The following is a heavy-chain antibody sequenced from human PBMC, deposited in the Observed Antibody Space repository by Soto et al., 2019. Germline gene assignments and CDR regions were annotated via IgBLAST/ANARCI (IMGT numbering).Heavy chain of an antibody. D-gene: IGHD6-13*01. V-gene: IGHV1-18*04. Sequence: QVQLVQSGAEVKKPGASVKVSCEASGYTFTSYGISWVRQAPGQGLEWMGWISAYNGNTNYAQKLQGRVTMTTDTSTSTAYMELRSLRSDDAAVYYCAREGGGYSSSLPTYYYYGMDVWGQGTTVTVSS. CDR3: AREGGGYSSSLPTYYYYGMDV. CDR1: GYTFTSYG. CDR2: ISAYNGNT. J-gene: IGHJ6*02.